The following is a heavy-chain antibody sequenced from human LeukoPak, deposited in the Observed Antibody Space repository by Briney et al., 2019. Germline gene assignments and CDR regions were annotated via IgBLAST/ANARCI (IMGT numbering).Heavy chain of an antibody. CDR3: ARVIAARPCCYYYMDV. CDR1: GFPFSSYW. Sequence: PGGSLRLSCAASGFPFSSYWMHWVRQAPGKGLVWVSRINSDGSSTSYADSVKGRFTISRDNAKNTLYLQMNSLRAEDTAVYYCARVIAARPCCYYYMDVWGKGTTVTVSS. V-gene: IGHV3-74*01. CDR2: INSDGSST. J-gene: IGHJ6*03. D-gene: IGHD6-6*01.